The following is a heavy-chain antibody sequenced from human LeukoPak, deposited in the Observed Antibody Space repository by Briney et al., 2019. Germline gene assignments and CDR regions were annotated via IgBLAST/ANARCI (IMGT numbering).Heavy chain of an antibody. CDR1: GYTFTGYY. Sequence: ASVKVSCKASGYTFTGYYMHWVRQAPGQGLEWLGWINPNSGGTNYAQKFQGRVTMTRDTSISTAYMELSRLRSDDTAVYYCARVRGLQGLFAYWGQGTLVTVSS. J-gene: IGHJ4*02. CDR2: INPNSGGT. V-gene: IGHV1-2*02. D-gene: IGHD5-24*01. CDR3: ARVRGLQGLFAY.